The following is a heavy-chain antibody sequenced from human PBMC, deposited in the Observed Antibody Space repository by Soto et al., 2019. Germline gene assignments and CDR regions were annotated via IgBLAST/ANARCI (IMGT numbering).Heavy chain of an antibody. CDR3: AKDSPNYCSGGSCYFDY. CDR1: GFTFSSYA. V-gene: IGHV3-23*01. D-gene: IGHD2-15*01. CDR2: ISGSGGST. J-gene: IGHJ4*02. Sequence: GGSLRLSCAASGFTFSSYAMSWVRQAPGKGLEWVSAISGSGGSTYYADSVKGRFTISRDNSKNTLYLQMNSLRAEDTAVYYCAKDSPNYCSGGSCYFDYWGQGTLVTVSS.